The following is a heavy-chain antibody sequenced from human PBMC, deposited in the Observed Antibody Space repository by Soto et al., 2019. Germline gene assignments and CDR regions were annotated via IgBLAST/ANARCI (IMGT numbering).Heavy chain of an antibody. CDR3: ARDYKYYYGSGSYYNDYYYYYGMDV. V-gene: IGHV1-2*02. D-gene: IGHD3-10*01. Sequence: VASVKVSCKASGYTFTGYYMHWVRQAPGQGLEWMGWINPNSGGTNYAQKFQGRVTMTRDTSISTAYMELSRLRSDDTAVYYCARDYKYYYGSGSYYNDYYYYYGMDVWGQGTTVTVS. CDR2: INPNSGGT. CDR1: GYTFTGYY. J-gene: IGHJ6*02.